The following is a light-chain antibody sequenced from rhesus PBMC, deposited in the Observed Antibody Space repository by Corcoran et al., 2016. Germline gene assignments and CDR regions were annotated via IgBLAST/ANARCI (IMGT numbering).Light chain of an antibody. CDR1: QSLSNY. CDR2: RAS. V-gene: IGKV1S9*01. Sequence: DIQMTQSPSSLPASVGDRVTITCQASQSLSNYLNWYQQKPGKIPKLLIYRASSLQSGIPSRFSGSGSGTNFTLTISSLQPEDFATYYCQQSYSYPYSFGQGTKVEIK. CDR3: QQSYSYPYS. J-gene: IGKJ2*01.